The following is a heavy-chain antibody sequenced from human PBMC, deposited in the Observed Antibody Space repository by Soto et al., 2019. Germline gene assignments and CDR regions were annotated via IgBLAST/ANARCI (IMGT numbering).Heavy chain of an antibody. J-gene: IGHJ4*02. D-gene: IGHD4-17*01. CDR3: ARVRYDYGDYYFDY. CDR1: GFTFSSYA. V-gene: IGHV3-30-3*01. CDR2: ISYDGSNT. Sequence: GGSLRLSCAASGFTFSSYAMHWVRQAPGKGLEWVAVISYDGSNTYYADSVKGRFTISRDNSKNTLYLQMDSLRPEDTTVYYCARVRYDYGDYYFDYWGQGTLVTVSS.